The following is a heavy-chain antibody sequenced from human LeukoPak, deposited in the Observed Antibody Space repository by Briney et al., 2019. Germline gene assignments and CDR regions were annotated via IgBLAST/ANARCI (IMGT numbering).Heavy chain of an antibody. CDR3: VRSYHPGGWFDP. J-gene: IGHJ5*02. D-gene: IGHD2-21*01. CDR1: GFTFSNTF. V-gene: IGHV3-69-1*01. Sequence: GGSLKLSCATSGFTFSNTFLNWVRQAPGKGLQYVSSIDTVDYTYYADSVKGRFTISRDNAKNSLYLQMNSLTAEDTAVHYCVRSYHPGGWFDPWGQGTLVTVSS. CDR2: IDTVDYT.